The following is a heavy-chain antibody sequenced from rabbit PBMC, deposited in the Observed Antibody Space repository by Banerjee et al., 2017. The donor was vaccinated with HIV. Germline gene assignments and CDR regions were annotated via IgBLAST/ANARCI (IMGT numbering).Heavy chain of an antibody. CDR1: GFDFSTYS. D-gene: IGHD1-1*01. V-gene: IGHV1S45*01. J-gene: IGHJ6*01. Sequence: QEQLVESGGGLVQPGGSLKLSCKASGFDFSTYSMSWVRQAPGKGLEWIGYIVPIFGVTYYASWVNGRFTISKASSTTVTLQMTSLTAADTATYFCARDTSSSFSSYGMDLWGPGTLVTVS. CDR2: IVPIFGVT. CDR3: ARDTSSSFSSYGMDL.